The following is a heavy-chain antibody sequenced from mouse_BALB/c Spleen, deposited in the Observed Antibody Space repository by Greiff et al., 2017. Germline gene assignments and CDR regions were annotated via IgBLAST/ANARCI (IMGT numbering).Heavy chain of an antibody. CDR2: IWAGGST. D-gene: IGHD2-2*01. V-gene: IGHV2-9*02. CDR1: GFSLTSYG. J-gene: IGHJ3*01. Sequence: VKLMESGPGLVAPSQSLSITCTVSGFSLTSYGVHWVRQPPGKGLEWLGVIWAGGSTNYNSALMSRLSISKDNSKSQVFLKMNSLQTDDTAMYYCARDQGRLRQFAYWGQGTLVTVSA. CDR3: ARDQGRLRQFAY.